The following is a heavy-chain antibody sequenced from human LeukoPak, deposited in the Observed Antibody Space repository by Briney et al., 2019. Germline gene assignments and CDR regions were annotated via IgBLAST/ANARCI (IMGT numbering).Heavy chain of an antibody. D-gene: IGHD6-19*01. J-gene: IGHJ4*02. CDR3: ARDRSSSGWDEFFDY. Sequence: SETLSLTCTVSGGSISSYYWSWIRQPPGKGLEWIGYIYYSGSTNYNPSLKSRVTISVDTSKNQFSLKLSSVTAADTAVYYCARDRSSSGWDEFFDYWGQGTLVTVSS. CDR2: IYYSGST. V-gene: IGHV4-59*01. CDR1: GGSISSYY.